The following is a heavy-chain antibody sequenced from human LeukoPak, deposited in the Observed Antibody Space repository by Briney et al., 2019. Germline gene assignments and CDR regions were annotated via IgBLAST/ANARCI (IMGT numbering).Heavy chain of an antibody. Sequence: GGSLKLSCAASGLIFSGSAMHWVRQAPGKGLEWVGRMRSKANNYATGYATSVIGRFTISRDDSKNTRYLEMNSLKIEDTAVYFCASQAGYSSSWETWGQGTLVTVSS. CDR3: ASQAGYSSSWET. D-gene: IGHD6-13*01. V-gene: IGHV3-73*01. CDR2: MRSKANNYAT. J-gene: IGHJ5*02. CDR1: GLIFSGSA.